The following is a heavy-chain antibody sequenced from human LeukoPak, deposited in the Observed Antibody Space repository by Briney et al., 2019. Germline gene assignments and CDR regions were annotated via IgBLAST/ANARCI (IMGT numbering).Heavy chain of an antibody. J-gene: IGHJ4*02. V-gene: IGHV3-9*01. CDR1: GFTFDDYA. CDR2: ISWNSGSI. Sequence: GGSLRLSCAASGFTFDDYAMHWVRQAPGKGLEWVSGISWNSGSIGYADSVKGRFTISRDNAKNSLYLQMNSLRAEDTALYYCAKANHGSGSYYQQGDYFDRWGQGTLVTVSS. CDR3: AKANHGSGSYYQQGDYFDR. D-gene: IGHD3-10*01.